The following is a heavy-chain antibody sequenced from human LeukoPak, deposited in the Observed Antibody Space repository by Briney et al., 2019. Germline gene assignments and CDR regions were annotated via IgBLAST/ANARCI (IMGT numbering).Heavy chain of an antibody. J-gene: IGHJ4*02. Sequence: SETLSLTCTVSGGSVSSYYWSWIRQPPGKGLEWIGYIYYSGSTNYNPSLKSRVTISVDTSKNQFSLKLSSVTAADTAVYYCARLYVGTNYYDSSGYYYEYWGQGTLVTVSS. D-gene: IGHD3-22*01. CDR2: IYYSGST. V-gene: IGHV4-59*02. CDR1: GGSVSSYY. CDR3: ARLYVGTNYYDSSGYYYEY.